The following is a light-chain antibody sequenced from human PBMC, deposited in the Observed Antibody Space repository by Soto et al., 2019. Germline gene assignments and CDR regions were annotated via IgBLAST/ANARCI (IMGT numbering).Light chain of an antibody. CDR1: QSVSTNF. Sequence: EIVLTQSPGTLSLSPGEGATLSCRASQSVSTNFFAWYQQKPGQAPRLLIYGASTRATAIPDRFSGSGSGTDFTLTISKQEPEAFAVYYCQQYGTTSWTFGQGTKVEIK. J-gene: IGKJ1*01. V-gene: IGKV3-20*01. CDR3: QQYGTTSWT. CDR2: GAS.